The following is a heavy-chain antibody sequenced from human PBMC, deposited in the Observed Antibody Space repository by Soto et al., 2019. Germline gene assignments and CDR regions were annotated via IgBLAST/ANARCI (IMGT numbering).Heavy chain of an antibody. D-gene: IGHD1-26*01. CDR3: ARKRWEPHYYYYYYGMDV. CDR2: IYYSGST. V-gene: IGHV4-61*01. CDR1: GGSVSSGSYY. Sequence: PSETLSLTCTVSGGSVSSGSYYWSWIRQPPGKGLEWIGYIYYSGSTNYNPSLKSRVTISVDTSKNQFSLKLSSVTAADTAVYYCARKRWEPHYYYYYYGMDVWGQGTTVTVSS. J-gene: IGHJ6*02.